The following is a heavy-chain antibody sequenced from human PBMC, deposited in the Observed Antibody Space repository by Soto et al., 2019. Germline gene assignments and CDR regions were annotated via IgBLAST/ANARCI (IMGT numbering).Heavy chain of an antibody. CDR2: IDSNGNSI. CDR1: GFTFTSYW. D-gene: IGHD6-13*01. Sequence: EVQLVESGGGLVQPGGSLRLSSAASGFTFTSYWMHWVRQAPGKGLVWVSRIDSNGNSITYADSVKGRFTISRDNAKNTLYLQMNSLRAEDTAVYYCARGAVFRGSSIDYWGQGTLVTVSS. CDR3: ARGAVFRGSSIDY. J-gene: IGHJ4*02. V-gene: IGHV3-74*01.